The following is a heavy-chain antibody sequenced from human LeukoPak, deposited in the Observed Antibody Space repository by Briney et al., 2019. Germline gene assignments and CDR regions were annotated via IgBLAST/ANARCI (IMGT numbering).Heavy chain of an antibody. D-gene: IGHD2-21*02. Sequence: PSETLSLTCAVYGGSFSGYYWSWIRQPPGEGLEWIGEINHSGSTNYNPSLKSRVTISVDTSKNQFSLKLSSVTAADTAVYYCARGIGPLLIFDYWGQGTLVTVSS. CDR3: ARGIGPLLIFDY. CDR1: GGSFSGYY. V-gene: IGHV4-34*01. CDR2: INHSGST. J-gene: IGHJ4*02.